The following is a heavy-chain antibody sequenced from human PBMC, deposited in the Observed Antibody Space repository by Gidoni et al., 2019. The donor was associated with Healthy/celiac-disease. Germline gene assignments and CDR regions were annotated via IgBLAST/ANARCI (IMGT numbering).Heavy chain of an antibody. CDR2: ISYDGSNK. CDR3: AKDRLETYHKVVPAAAFDY. Sequence: QVQLVESGGGVVQPGRSLRLSCAASGFTFSSYGMHWVRQAPGKGLEWVAVISYDGSNKYYADSVKGRFTISRDNSKNTLYLQMNSLRAEDTAVYYCAKDRLETYHKVVPAAAFDYWGQGTLVTVSS. V-gene: IGHV3-30*18. D-gene: IGHD2-2*01. CDR1: GFTFSSYG. J-gene: IGHJ4*02.